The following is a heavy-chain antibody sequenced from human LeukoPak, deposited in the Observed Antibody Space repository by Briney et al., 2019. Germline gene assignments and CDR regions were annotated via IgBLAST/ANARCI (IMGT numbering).Heavy chain of an antibody. J-gene: IGHJ4*02. CDR3: ASFVGYSSGWEHYYFDY. CDR2: IYHSGST. D-gene: IGHD6-19*01. Sequence: SGTLSLTCAVSGVSISSSNWWSWVRQPPGKGLEWIGEIYHSGSTNYNPSLKSRVTISVDKSKNQFSLKLSSVTAADTAVYYCASFVGYSSGWEHYYFDYWGQGTLVTVSS. V-gene: IGHV4-4*02. CDR1: GVSISSSNW.